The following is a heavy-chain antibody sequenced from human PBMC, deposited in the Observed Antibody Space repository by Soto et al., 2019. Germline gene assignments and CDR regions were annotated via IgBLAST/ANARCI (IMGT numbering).Heavy chain of an antibody. Sequence: QVQLQESGPGLVKPSQTLSLTCTVSGGSISSGGYYWSWIRQHPGKGLEWIGYIYYSGSTYYNPSLKSRVTISVDTSKNKFSLKLSSVTAADTAVYYCARGSGDEYYYYGMDVWGQGTTVTVSS. V-gene: IGHV4-31*03. J-gene: IGHJ6*02. D-gene: IGHD4-17*01. CDR1: GGSISSGGYY. CDR2: IYYSGST. CDR3: ARGSGDEYYYYGMDV.